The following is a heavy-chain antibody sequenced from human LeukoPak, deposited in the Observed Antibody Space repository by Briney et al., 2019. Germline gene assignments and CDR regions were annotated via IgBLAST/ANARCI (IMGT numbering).Heavy chain of an antibody. CDR1: GYTFTSYG. J-gene: IGHJ6*03. Sequence: ASVRVSCKASGYTFTSYGISWVRQAPGQGLEWMGWISAYNGNTNYAQKLQGRVTMTTDTSTSTAYMELRSLRSDDTAVYYCARFGPTIFGVVITTPFYYYYYMDVWGKGTTVTVSS. D-gene: IGHD3-3*01. V-gene: IGHV1-18*01. CDR3: ARFGPTIFGVVITTPFYYYYYMDV. CDR2: ISAYNGNT.